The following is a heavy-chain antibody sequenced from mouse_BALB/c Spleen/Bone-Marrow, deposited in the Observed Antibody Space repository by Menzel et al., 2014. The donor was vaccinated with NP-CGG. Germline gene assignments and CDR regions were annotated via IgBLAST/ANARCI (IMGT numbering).Heavy chain of an antibody. Sequence: VQLQQSGPELVKPGTLVKMSCKASGYTFTSYDINWVKQRPGQGLELIGWINPGDGSAKYNEKSKGKATLTADKSSSTAYMQLSSLTSENTAVYSCARSGDGYYWYFDVWGAGTMVTVSS. CDR1: GYTFTSYD. D-gene: IGHD2-3*01. CDR2: INPGDGSA. V-gene: IGHV1S56*01. J-gene: IGHJ1*01. CDR3: ARSGDGYYWYFDV.